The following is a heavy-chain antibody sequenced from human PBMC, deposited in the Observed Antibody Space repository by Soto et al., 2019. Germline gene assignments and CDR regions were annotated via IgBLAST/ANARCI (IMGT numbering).Heavy chain of an antibody. CDR1: GFSLSTSGVG. V-gene: IGHV2-5*01. CDR2: IYWYDDK. Sequence: QITLKESGPTLVKPTQTLALTCTFSGFSLSTSGVGEGWIRQPPGKALGWLALIYWYDDKRHSPSPKSRLTITNDASKNQVVLTMTNIDPVDTATDSCAHRRIYCSGGSGEPRDAWGQGTTFTVSS. D-gene: IGHD2-15*01. J-gene: IGHJ6*02. CDR3: AHRRIYCSGGSGEPRDA.